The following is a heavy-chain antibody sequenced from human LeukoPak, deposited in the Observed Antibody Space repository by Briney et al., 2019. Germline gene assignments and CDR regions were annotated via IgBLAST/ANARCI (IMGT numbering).Heavy chain of an antibody. CDR1: GFTFSNAW. Sequence: GGSLRLSCAASGFTFSNAWMSWVRQAPGKGLECVGRIKSYKDGGATAYAAPVKCRFSISRDDSESTLYLQMNSLKTEDTGVYYCTTDLVDTTMVTEIYYYGMDVWGQGTTVTVSS. V-gene: IGHV3-15*01. CDR3: TTDLVDTTMVTEIYYYGMDV. J-gene: IGHJ6*02. D-gene: IGHD5-18*01. CDR2: IKSYKDGGAT.